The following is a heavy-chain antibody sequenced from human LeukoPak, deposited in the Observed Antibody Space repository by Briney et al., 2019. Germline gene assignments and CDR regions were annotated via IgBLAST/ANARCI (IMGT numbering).Heavy chain of an antibody. J-gene: IGHJ6*04. V-gene: IGHV3-30*04. CDR2: ISYDGSNE. CDR1: GFTFSSYV. Sequence: GGSLRLSCAASGFTFSSYVMHWVRQAPGKRLEWVAIISYDGSNEYYADSVKGRFTISRDNSKNTLYLQMNSLRAEDTAVYYCAELGITMIGGVWGKGTTVTISS. D-gene: IGHD3-10*02. CDR3: AELGITMIGGV.